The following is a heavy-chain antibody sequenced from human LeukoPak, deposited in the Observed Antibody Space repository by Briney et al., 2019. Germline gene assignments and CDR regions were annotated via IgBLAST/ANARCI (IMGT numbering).Heavy chain of an antibody. CDR1: GGSFSGYY. D-gene: IGHD6-13*01. CDR3: AREGGDYSSSAGYYFDY. V-gene: IGHV4-34*01. J-gene: IGHJ4*02. CDR2: INHSGST. Sequence: SETLSLTCAVYGGSFSGYYWSWIRQPPGKGLEWIGEINHSGSTNYNPSLKSRVTISVDMSKNQFSLKLSSVTAADTAVYYCAREGGDYSSSAGYYFDYWGQGTLVTVSS.